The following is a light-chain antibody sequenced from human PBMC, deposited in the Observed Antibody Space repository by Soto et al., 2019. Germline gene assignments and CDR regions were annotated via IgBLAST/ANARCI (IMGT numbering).Light chain of an antibody. Sequence: EIVLTQSPGTLSLSPGERATLSCRASQSVSSSYLAWYQQKPGQAPRLLIYGASSRATGIPDRLSGSGSGADFNLTIRSLEPEDFAVYSCQQYGSSPVYTFGQGTKLEIK. CDR1: QSVSSSY. CDR3: QQYGSSPVYT. CDR2: GAS. V-gene: IGKV3-20*01. J-gene: IGKJ2*01.